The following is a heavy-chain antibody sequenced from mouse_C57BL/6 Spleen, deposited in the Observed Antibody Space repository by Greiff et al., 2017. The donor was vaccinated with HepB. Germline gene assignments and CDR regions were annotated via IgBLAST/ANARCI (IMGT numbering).Heavy chain of an antibody. CDR3: ARSDYDGDWYFDV. CDR2: IHPNSGST. Sequence: LQQPGAELVKPGASVKLSCKASGYTFTSYWMHWVKQRPGQGLEWIGMIHPNSGSTNYNEKFKSKATLTVDKSSSTAYMQLSSLTSEDSAVYYCARSDYDGDWYFDVWGTGTTVTVSS. CDR1: GYTFTSYW. V-gene: IGHV1-64*01. J-gene: IGHJ1*03. D-gene: IGHD2-4*01.